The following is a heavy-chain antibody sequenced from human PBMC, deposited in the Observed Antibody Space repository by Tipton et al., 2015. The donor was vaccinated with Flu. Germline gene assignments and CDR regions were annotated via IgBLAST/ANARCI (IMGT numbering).Heavy chain of an antibody. CDR1: GFTFGDYA. J-gene: IGHJ6*04. V-gene: IGHV3-49*04. Sequence: SLRLSCTASGFTFGDYAMSWVRQAPGKGLEWVGFIRSKAYGGTTEYAASVKGRFTISRDDSKSIAYLQMNSLKTEDTAVYYCTRRVLRYPGLFSDVWGKGTTVTVSS. D-gene: IGHD3-9*01. CDR3: TRRVLRYPGLFSDV. CDR2: IRSKAYGGTT.